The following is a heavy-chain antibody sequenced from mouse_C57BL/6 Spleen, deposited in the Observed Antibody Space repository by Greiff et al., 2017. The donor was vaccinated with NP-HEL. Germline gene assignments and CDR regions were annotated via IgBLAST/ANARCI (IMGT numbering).Heavy chain of an antibody. D-gene: IGHD1-1*01. CDR3: ARDRNYGSSEWYFDV. CDR1: GFTFSDFY. J-gene: IGHJ1*03. CDR2: SRNKANDYTT. V-gene: IGHV7-1*01. Sequence: EVQVVESGGGLVQSGRSLRLSCATSGFTFSDFYMEWVRQAPGKGLEWIAASRNKANDYTTEYSASVKGRFIVSRDTSQSILYLQMNALRAEDTAIYYCARDRNYGSSEWYFDVWGTGTTVTVSS.